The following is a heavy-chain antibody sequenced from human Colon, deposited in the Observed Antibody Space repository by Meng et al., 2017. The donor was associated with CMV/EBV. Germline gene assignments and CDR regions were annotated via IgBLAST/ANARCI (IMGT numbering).Heavy chain of an antibody. Sequence: ASVKVSCKTSGYTFSHYGITWVRQAPGQGLEWVGWITTYNGNTNYEQKFQGRVTMTTDTSTSTVYMELRNLRSDDSAVYYCARVYNYNNLFFYAMDFWGQGTTVTVSS. CDR3: ARVYNYNNLFFYAMDF. J-gene: IGHJ6*02. CDR1: GYTFSHYG. D-gene: IGHD1-20*01. V-gene: IGHV1-18*01. CDR2: ITTYNGNT.